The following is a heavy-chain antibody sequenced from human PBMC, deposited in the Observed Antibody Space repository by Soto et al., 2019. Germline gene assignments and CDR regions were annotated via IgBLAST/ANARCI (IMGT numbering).Heavy chain of an antibody. CDR1: GFTFSSYW. CDR3: ARDPREYYFDY. Sequence: GGSLRLSCAASGFTFSSYWMSWVRQAPGKGLEWVANIKQDGSEKYYVDSMKGRFTISRDNAKNSLYLQMNSLRAEDTAVYYCARDPREYYFDYWGQGTLVTVSS. J-gene: IGHJ4*02. V-gene: IGHV3-7*05. CDR2: IKQDGSEK.